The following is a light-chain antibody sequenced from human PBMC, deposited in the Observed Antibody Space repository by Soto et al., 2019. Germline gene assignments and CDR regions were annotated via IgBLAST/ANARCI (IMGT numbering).Light chain of an antibody. Sequence: QSVLTQPPSVSAAPGQKVTISCSVSNSNIGNNYVSWYQQLPGTAPKLLIYDNNKRPSGIPDRFSGSKSGTSATLGITGLQTGDEADYYCGAWDDSLSAVFGGGTKVTVL. CDR1: NSNIGNNY. CDR2: DNN. CDR3: GAWDDSLSAV. J-gene: IGLJ2*01. V-gene: IGLV1-51*01.